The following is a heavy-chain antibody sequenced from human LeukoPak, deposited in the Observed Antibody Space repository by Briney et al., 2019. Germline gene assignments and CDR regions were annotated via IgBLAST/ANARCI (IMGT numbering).Heavy chain of an antibody. Sequence: PSETLSLTCTVSGGSISSGRYYWRWIRQPAGKGLEWIGRIYTSGSTNYNPSLKSRVTISVDTSKNQFSLKVNSVTAADAAVYYCAREALIEGFYYYMDVWGKGTTVTVSS. CDR3: AREALIEGFYYYMDV. V-gene: IGHV4-61*02. CDR2: IYTSGST. J-gene: IGHJ6*03. CDR1: GGSISSGRYY.